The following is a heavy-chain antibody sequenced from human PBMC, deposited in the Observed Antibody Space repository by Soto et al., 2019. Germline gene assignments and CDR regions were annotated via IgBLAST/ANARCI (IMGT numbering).Heavy chain of an antibody. CDR1: GGSISSSTYY. V-gene: IGHV4-39*01. CDR3: ARQFSLDYFDE. J-gene: IGHJ4*02. CDR2: FFIGGNT. Sequence: PSETLSLTCTVSGGSISSSTYYWGWMRQPPGKGLEWIASFFIGGNTYYNPSLKSRVTISVDRSKNRFSLKLSSLPPADTAVVDGARQFSLDYFDEGGKGSLVPVAS.